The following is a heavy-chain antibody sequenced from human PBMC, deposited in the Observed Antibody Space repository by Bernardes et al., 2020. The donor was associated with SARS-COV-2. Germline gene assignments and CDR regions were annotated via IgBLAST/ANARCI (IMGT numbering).Heavy chain of an antibody. CDR2: ISGYNGNT. Sequence: ASVKVSCKTSSYTLSTYGFTWVRQAPGQGLEWMGWISGYNGNTNYAQKFQDRVTMTTDRSTSTAYMEIRYLRSDDTAAYYCALWSGTSVTGENDYWGQGTLVSVS. J-gene: IGHJ4*02. CDR1: SYTLSTYG. V-gene: IGHV1-18*04. D-gene: IGHD1-1*01. CDR3: ALWSGTSVTGENDY.